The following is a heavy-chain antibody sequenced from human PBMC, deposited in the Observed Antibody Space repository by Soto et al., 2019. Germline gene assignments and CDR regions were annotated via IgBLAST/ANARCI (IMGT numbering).Heavy chain of an antibody. CDR1: GGTFSSYA. D-gene: IGHD1-26*01. J-gene: IGHJ6*02. CDR3: ASHSGSSPEGQYYYVMDV. CDR2: IIPIFGTA. V-gene: IGHV1-69*12. Sequence: QVQLVQSGAEVKKPGSSVKVSCKASGGTFSSYAISWVRQAPGQGLEWMGGIIPIFGTADYAQKFQGRVTITADESTSTAYMELSSQRSEDTAVYYCASHSGSSPEGQYYYVMDVWGQGTTVTVSS.